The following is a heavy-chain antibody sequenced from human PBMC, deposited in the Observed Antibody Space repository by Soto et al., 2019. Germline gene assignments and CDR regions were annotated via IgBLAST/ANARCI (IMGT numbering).Heavy chain of an antibody. J-gene: IGHJ4*02. Sequence: EVQLLESGGDLVGPGESLRLSCTASGFILSNYAMNWVRQAPGKGLEWVSTLSKDGANVHYADSVKRRFTISRDGSKNTLYLQMNSLRAEDTAMYYCAKDPSTGSADYWGQGTQVTVSS. CDR1: GFILSNYA. V-gene: IGHV3-23*01. D-gene: IGHD3-9*01. CDR3: AKDPSTGSADY. CDR2: LSKDGANV.